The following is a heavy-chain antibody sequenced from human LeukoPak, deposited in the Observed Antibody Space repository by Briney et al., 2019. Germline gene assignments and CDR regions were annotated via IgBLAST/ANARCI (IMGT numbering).Heavy chain of an antibody. Sequence: GGSLKLSCAASGFTFSSYWMDWARQGPGKGLVWVARIKGDGSSVIYADSVKGRFTVSRDNAENTLYLHMNSLRAEDTAMYHCTRVRGDYGGTSDFWGQGTLVTVSS. J-gene: IGHJ4*02. CDR1: GFTFSSYW. D-gene: IGHD4-23*01. CDR3: TRVRGDYGGTSDF. CDR2: IKGDGSSV. V-gene: IGHV3-74*01.